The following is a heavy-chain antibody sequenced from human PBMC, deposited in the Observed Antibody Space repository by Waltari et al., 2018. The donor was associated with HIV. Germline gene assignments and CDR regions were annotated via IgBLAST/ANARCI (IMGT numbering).Heavy chain of an antibody. CDR3: ARGEDVTVVSIPPGDRLDV. Sequence: QVHLVQSGPEVRRPGASVTVSCKVSAYTFTDYYMHWVRQTPGQGPERLGRNDPRPGEAHYAPTFQGRVTMTRDTSLTPAYLDLTSLESDGTAVYFCARGEDVTVVSIPPGDRLDVWGQGTLVTVSS. V-gene: IGHV1-2*06. CDR2: NDPRPGEA. J-gene: IGHJ5*02. CDR1: AYTFTDYY. D-gene: IGHD3-22*01.